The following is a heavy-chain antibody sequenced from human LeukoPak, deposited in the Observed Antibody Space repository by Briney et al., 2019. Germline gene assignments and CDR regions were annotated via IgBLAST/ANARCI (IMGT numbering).Heavy chain of an antibody. CDR1: GFTFSSYG. J-gene: IGHJ4*02. Sequence: PGGSLRLSCAASGFTFSSYGMHWVRQAPGKGLEWVAFIRYDGSNKYYADSVKGRFTISRDNSKNTLYLQRNSLRAEHTAVYYCSEGSGYSSSPPYDYWGQGTLVTVSS. D-gene: IGHD6-13*01. CDR2: IRYDGSNK. V-gene: IGHV3-30*02. CDR3: SEGSGYSSSPPYDY.